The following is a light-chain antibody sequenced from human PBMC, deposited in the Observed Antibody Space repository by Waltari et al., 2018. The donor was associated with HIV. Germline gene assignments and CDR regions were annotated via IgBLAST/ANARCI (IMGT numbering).Light chain of an antibody. CDR3: MQALQTPWT. CDR1: QSLLHSNGYNY. CDR2: LGT. V-gene: IGKV2-28*01. J-gene: IGKJ1*01. Sequence: DIVMTQSPLSLPVTPGEPASISCRSSQSLLHSNGYNYLDWFLQKPGQSPQLLIHLGTSRASGVPDRFSGSGSGTEFTLKISRVEAEDVGIYYCMQALQTPWTFGQGTKVDIK.